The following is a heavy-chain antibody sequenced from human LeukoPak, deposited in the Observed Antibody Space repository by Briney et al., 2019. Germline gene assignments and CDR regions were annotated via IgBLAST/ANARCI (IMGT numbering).Heavy chain of an antibody. V-gene: IGHV4-59*08. D-gene: IGHD6-13*01. Sequence: PSETLSLTCTVSGGPISSSYWSWIRQPPGKGLEWIGFIYYSGNTNYNPSLKSRVTISVDTSKNQFSLKLSSVTAADTAVYYCARSGSSYWYFDLWGRGTLVTVSS. CDR2: IYYSGNT. CDR3: ARSGSSYWYFDL. CDR1: GGPISSSY. J-gene: IGHJ2*01.